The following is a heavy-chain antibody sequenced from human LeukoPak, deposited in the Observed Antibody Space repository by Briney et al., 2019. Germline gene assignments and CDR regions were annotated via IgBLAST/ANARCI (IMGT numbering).Heavy chain of an antibody. CDR3: ARESGSYYVFDY. CDR1: GFTFSSYE. Sequence: GGSLRLSCAASGFTFSSYEKNWVRQAPGKGLEWVSYISSSGSTIYYADSVKGRFTISRDNAKNSLYLQMNSLRAEDTAVYYCARESGSYYVFDYWGQGTLVTVSS. CDR2: ISSSGSTI. D-gene: IGHD1-26*01. V-gene: IGHV3-48*03. J-gene: IGHJ4*02.